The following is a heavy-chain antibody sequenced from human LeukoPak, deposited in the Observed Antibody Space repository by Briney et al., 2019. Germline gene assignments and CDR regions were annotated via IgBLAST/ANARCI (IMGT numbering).Heavy chain of an antibody. CDR3: ARDRYAYFDY. CDR2: MNPNSGNT. V-gene: IGHV1-8*01. J-gene: IGHJ4*02. Sequence: ASVKVSCKASGYTFTNYDINWVRQATGQGLEWMGWMNPNSGNTGYAQKFQGRVTMTRDTSISTAYMELSRLRSDDTAVYYCARDRYAYFDYWGQGTLVTVSS. D-gene: IGHD1-1*01. CDR1: GYTFTNYD.